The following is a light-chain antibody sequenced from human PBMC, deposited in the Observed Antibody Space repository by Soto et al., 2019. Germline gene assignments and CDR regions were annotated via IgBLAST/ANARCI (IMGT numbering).Light chain of an antibody. CDR3: AALDDSLSGVV. V-gene: IGLV1-47*01. J-gene: IGLJ3*02. CDR1: SSNIGSNY. Sequence: QSVLTQPPSASGTPGQRVTISCSGSSSNIGSNYVYWYQQLPGTAPKLLIYRNNQRPSGVPERFSGSKSGTSASLAISGLRSEDEANYYCAALDDSLSGVVFGGGTKLTVL. CDR2: RNN.